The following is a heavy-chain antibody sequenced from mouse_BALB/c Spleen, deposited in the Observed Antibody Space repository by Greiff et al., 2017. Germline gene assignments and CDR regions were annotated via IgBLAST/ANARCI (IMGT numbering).Heavy chain of an antibody. CDR3: ASYDYLDY. V-gene: IGHV1-63*02. J-gene: IGHJ2*01. Sequence: VQLQESGAELVRPGTSVKISCKASGYTFTNYWLGWVKQRPGHGLVWIGDIYPGGGYTNYNEKFKGKATLTADTSSSTAYMQLSSLTSEDSAVYFCASYDYLDYWGQGTTLTVSS. CDR1: GYTFTNYW. CDR2: IYPGGGYT. D-gene: IGHD2-3*01.